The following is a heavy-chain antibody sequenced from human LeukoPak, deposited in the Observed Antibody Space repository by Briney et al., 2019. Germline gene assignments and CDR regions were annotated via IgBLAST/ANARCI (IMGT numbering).Heavy chain of an antibody. CDR1: GFIVSSNY. V-gene: IGHV3-53*01. Sequence: GGSLRLSCAASGFIVSSNYMSWVRQAPGKGLEWVSVIYSGGSTYYADSVKGRFTISRDYSKNTLYLQMNGLGAEDTAVYYCARNGNFGYQFDYWGQGTLVTVSS. J-gene: IGHJ4*02. CDR2: IYSGGST. CDR3: ARNGNFGYQFDY. D-gene: IGHD4-23*01.